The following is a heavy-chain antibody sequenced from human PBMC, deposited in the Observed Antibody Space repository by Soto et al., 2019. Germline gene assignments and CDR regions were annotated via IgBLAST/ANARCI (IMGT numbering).Heavy chain of an antibody. J-gene: IGHJ5*02. CDR1: GYTYISYS. CDR3: ARGGYCISTSCPRWFDP. CDR2: INAGNGNT. V-gene: IGHV1-3*01. D-gene: IGHD2-2*01. Sequence: ASVKVSCKASGYTYISYSMHWVRQAPGQRLEWMGWINAGNGNTKYSQKFQGRVTITRDTSASTAYMELSSLRSEDTAVYYCARGGYCISTSCPRWFDPWGQGTLVTVSS.